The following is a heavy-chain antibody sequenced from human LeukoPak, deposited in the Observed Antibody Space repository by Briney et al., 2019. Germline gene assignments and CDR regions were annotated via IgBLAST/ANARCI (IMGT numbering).Heavy chain of an antibody. D-gene: IGHD4-17*01. CDR1: GFTFSSYA. Sequence: GGSLRLSCAASGFTFSSYAMSWVRQAPGKRLEWVSAISGSGGSTYYADSVKGRFTISRDNSKNTLFLQMNSLRAEDTAVYYCAKSDYGDYFDFWGQGTLVTVSS. V-gene: IGHV3-23*01. CDR2: ISGSGGST. CDR3: AKSDYGDYFDF. J-gene: IGHJ4*02.